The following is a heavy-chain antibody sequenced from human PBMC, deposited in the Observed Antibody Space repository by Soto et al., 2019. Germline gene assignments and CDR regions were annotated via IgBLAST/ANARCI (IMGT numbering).Heavy chain of an antibody. Sequence: QVQLVQSGAEVKKPGSSVKVSCKASVGTFSSYTISWVCQAPGQRREWMGRIIPIHGIANYAQKFQGRVTINAAKSTSTAYMELSSLSSEDTAVYYCARDDGDYVQYFAYWGQGTLVTVSS. J-gene: IGHJ4*02. CDR2: IIPIHGIA. CDR3: ARDDGDYVQYFAY. CDR1: VGTFSSYT. D-gene: IGHD4-17*01. V-gene: IGHV1-69*08.